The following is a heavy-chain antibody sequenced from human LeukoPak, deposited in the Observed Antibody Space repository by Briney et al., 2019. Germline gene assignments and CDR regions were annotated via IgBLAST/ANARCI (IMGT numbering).Heavy chain of an antibody. CDR3: ARTVDYYDSSGLWRFDY. J-gene: IGHJ4*02. Sequence: PSETLSLTCTVSGGSISSYYWSWIRQPPGKGLEWIGYIYYSGSTNYNPSLKSRVTISVDTSKNQLSLKLSSVTAADTAVYYCARTVDYYDSSGLWRFDYWGQGTLVTVSS. V-gene: IGHV4-59*01. D-gene: IGHD3-22*01. CDR1: GGSISSYY. CDR2: IYYSGST.